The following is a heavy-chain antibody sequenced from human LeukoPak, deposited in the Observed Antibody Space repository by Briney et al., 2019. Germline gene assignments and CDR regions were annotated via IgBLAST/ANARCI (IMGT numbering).Heavy chain of an antibody. D-gene: IGHD3-16*01. Sequence: KPSETLSLTCTVSGGSISSSSYYWGWIRQPPGKGLEWIGSIYYSGSTYYNPSLKSRVTISVDTSKNQFFLKLSSVTAADTAVYYCARPDAGGVAAFDAFDIWGQGTMVTVSS. J-gene: IGHJ3*02. CDR3: ARPDAGGVAAFDAFDI. CDR1: GGSISSSSYY. V-gene: IGHV4-39*01. CDR2: IYYSGST.